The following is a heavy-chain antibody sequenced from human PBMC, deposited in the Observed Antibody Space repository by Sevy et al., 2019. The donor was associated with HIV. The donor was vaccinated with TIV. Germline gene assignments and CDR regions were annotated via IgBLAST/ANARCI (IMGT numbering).Heavy chain of an antibody. V-gene: IGHV4-59*01. Sequence: SETLSLTCTVSGDSISSYYWSWIRQPPGKGLEWIGYIYYSGSTNYNPSLKSQVTISKETSKNQVSLKLTSVTAADTAVYYCARGRPDYYYGMDVWGQGTTVTVSS. J-gene: IGHJ6*02. CDR3: ARGRPDYYYGMDV. CDR2: IYYSGST. CDR1: GDSISSYY.